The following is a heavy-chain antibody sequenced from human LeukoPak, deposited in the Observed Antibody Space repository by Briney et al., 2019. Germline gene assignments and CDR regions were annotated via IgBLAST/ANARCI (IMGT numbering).Heavy chain of an antibody. CDR1: GGSISSYY. CDR2: IYASGST. J-gene: IGHJ4*02. CDR3: ARSSGDSQY. V-gene: IGHV4-4*07. Sequence: KPSETLSLTCTFSGGSISSYYWSWIRQPAGKGLEWIGRIYASGSTHYNPSLKSRVTMSLDTSSNQFSLKLTSVTAADTAVYYCARSSGDSQYWGQGTLVTVSS. D-gene: IGHD3-10*01.